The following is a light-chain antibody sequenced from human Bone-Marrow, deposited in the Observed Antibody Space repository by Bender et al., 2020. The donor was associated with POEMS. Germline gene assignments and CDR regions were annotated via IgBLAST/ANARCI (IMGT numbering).Light chain of an antibody. Sequence: SYVLTQSPPVSVAPGQTAMITCEGDNIGTNSVHWYQQRPGQAPVLVVYDDNERSSGIPERFSGSNSGTRATLTITRVEAGDEADYYCQTWDGSTVVFGGRTKLTVL. V-gene: IGLV3-21*02. CDR2: DDN. CDR1: NIGTNS. CDR3: QTWDGSTVV. J-gene: IGLJ3*02.